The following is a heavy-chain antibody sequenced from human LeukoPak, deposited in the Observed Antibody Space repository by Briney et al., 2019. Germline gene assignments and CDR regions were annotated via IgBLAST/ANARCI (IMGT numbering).Heavy chain of an antibody. CDR3: ARGWLLSHFDY. J-gene: IGHJ4*02. Sequence: PGGALRLSCAASGYTFSSYWMSWVRPAPGKGLEGVANIKQDGSEKYYVDSVKGRFTISRDNAKNSLYLQVNSLRAEDTAVYYCARGWLLSHFDYWGRGTLVTVSS. CDR1: GYTFSSYW. D-gene: IGHD3-3*01. CDR2: IKQDGSEK. V-gene: IGHV3-7*03.